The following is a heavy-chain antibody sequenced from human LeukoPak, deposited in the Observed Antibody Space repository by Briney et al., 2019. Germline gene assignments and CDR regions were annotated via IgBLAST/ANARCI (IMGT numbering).Heavy chain of an antibody. V-gene: IGHV3-7*01. J-gene: IGHJ4*02. D-gene: IGHD6-13*01. CDR3: ARVGYTHWSVDD. CDR2: INQISSIR. CDR1: GFSFSHYW. Sequence: PGGSLSLSCAASGFSFSHYWMTWVRQAPGKGLEWVANINQISSIRYYADSVKGRFTISRDNAKDSVYLEINSLRDEDTAVYYCARVGYTHWSVDDWGQGSLVTVSS.